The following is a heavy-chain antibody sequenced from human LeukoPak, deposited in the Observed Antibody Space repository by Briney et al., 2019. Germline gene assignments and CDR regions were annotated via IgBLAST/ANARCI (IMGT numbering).Heavy chain of an antibody. Sequence: GGSLRLSCAASGFTFSSYWMSWVRQAPGKGLEWVANIKQDGSEKYYVDSVKGRFTISRDNAKNSLYLQMNSLIAEDTAGYYCARLRYDFWSGYPLGMDVWGQGTTVTVSS. V-gene: IGHV3-7*01. CDR1: GFTFSSYW. CDR2: IKQDGSEK. J-gene: IGHJ6*02. D-gene: IGHD3-3*01. CDR3: ARLRYDFWSGYPLGMDV.